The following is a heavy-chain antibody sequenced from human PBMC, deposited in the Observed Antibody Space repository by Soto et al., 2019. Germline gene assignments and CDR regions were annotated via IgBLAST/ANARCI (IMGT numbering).Heavy chain of an antibody. CDR3: ARGGTAIDY. D-gene: IGHD1-26*01. CDR2: ISAYNGNK. CDR1: GYTFTNFG. V-gene: IGHV1-18*01. Sequence: QVQLVQSGAEVKKPGASVKVSCKASGYTFTNFGISWVRQAPGQGLEWMGWISAYNGNKNYAQNFQGRVTMTTATSPSTADMELRSLRSEHTTVYSCARGGTAIDYWGQGTLVTVSS. J-gene: IGHJ4*02.